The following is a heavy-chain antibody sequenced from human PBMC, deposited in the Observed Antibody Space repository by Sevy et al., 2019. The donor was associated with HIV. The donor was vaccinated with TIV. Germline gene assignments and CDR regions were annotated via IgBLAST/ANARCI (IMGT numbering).Heavy chain of an antibody. CDR1: GFTVSSNY. J-gene: IGHJ4*02. CDR2: IYSGGST. CDR3: ARDRGELPIHY. Sequence: GGSLRLSCAASGFTVSSNYMSWVRQAPGKGLEWVSVIYSGGSTCYADSVKGRFTISRDNSKNTLYLQMNSLRAEDTAVYYCARDRGELPIHYWGQGTLVTVSS. V-gene: IGHV3-53*01. D-gene: IGHD2-21*01.